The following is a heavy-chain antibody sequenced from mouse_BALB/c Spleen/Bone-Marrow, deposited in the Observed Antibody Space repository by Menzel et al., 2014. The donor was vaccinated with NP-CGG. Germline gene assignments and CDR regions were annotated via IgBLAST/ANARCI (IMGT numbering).Heavy chain of an antibody. CDR2: IDPANGNT. Sequence: EVQLQQSGAELVKPGASVKLSCSAPGFNIKDTYMHWVKQRPEQGLEWIGRIDPANGNTKYDPKFQGKATITADTSSNTAYLQLSSLTSEDTAVYYGARGYGSSYGTGYFDVWGAGTTVTVSS. CDR1: GFNIKDTY. J-gene: IGHJ1*01. CDR3: ARGYGSSYGTGYFDV. D-gene: IGHD1-1*01. V-gene: IGHV14-3*02.